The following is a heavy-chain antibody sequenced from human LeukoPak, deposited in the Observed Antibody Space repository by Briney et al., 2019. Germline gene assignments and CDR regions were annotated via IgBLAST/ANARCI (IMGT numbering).Heavy chain of an antibody. D-gene: IGHD2-15*01. J-gene: IGHJ3*02. CDR2: IDPSDSYT. CDR1: GYSFTSYW. Sequence: GESLRISCKGSGYSFTSYWISWVRQMPGKGLEWMGRIDPSDSYTNYSPSFQGHVTISADKSIRTAYLQWSSLKASDTAMYYCARLHCSGGTCYPADAFDIWGQGTMVTVSS. CDR3: ARLHCSGGTCYPADAFDI. V-gene: IGHV5-10-1*01.